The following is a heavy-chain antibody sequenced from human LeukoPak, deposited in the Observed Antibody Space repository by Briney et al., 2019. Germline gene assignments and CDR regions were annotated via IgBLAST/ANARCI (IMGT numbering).Heavy chain of an antibody. J-gene: IGHJ6*02. D-gene: IGHD2-8*01. CDR1: GYTFTGYY. Sequence: ASVKVSCKASGYTFTGYYIHWVRQAPGQGLQWMAWINPNSGATSSAQRFQGRVTMTRDTSISTTYLELSGLRSDDTAVYYCARVVRSDSFDYDYYYAMDVWGQGTTVTVSS. CDR3: ARVVRSDSFDYDYYYAMDV. V-gene: IGHV1-2*02. CDR2: INPNSGAT.